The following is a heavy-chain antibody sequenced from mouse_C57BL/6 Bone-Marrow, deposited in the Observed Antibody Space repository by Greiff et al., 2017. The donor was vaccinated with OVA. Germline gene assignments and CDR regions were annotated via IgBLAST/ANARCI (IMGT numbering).Heavy chain of an antibody. J-gene: IGHJ1*03. Sequence: EVQLQQSGAELVRPGSSVKMSCKTSGYTFTSYGINWVKQRPGQGLEWIGYFYIGNGYTEYNEKFKGKATLTSDTSSSTAYMQLSSLTSEDSAIYFCARSRRSTTVRYWYFDVWGTGTTVTVSS. CDR3: ARSRRSTTVRYWYFDV. D-gene: IGHD1-1*01. CDR2: FYIGNGYT. CDR1: GYTFTSYG. V-gene: IGHV1-58*01.